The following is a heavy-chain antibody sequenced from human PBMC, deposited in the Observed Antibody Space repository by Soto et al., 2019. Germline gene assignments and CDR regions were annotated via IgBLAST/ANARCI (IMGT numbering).Heavy chain of an antibody. J-gene: IGHJ4*02. V-gene: IGHV3-66*04. CDR2: IYSGGST. CDR3: ASQSIAARRAPIGY. D-gene: IGHD6-6*01. Sequence: GGSLRLSCAASGFTVSSNYMSWVRQAPGKGLEWVSVIYSGGSTYYADSVKGRFTISRDNSKNTLYLQMNSLRAEDTAVYYCASQSIAARRAPIGYWGQGTLVTVSS. CDR1: GFTVSSNY.